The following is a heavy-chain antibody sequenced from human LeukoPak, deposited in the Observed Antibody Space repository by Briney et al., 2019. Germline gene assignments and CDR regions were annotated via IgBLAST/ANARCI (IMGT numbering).Heavy chain of an antibody. CDR3: ARDQYDTWSRRGNFDS. V-gene: IGHV3-7*03. Sequence: QTGGSLRLSCVASGFTFGKYWMSWVRQAPGKGLEWVANIKLDGSEKNYVDSVKSRFTISRDNTKNSLYLQMNSLRAEDTAVFYCARDQYDTWSRRGNFDSWGQGTLVIVSS. D-gene: IGHD3-3*01. CDR1: GFTFGKYW. CDR2: IKLDGSEK. J-gene: IGHJ4*02.